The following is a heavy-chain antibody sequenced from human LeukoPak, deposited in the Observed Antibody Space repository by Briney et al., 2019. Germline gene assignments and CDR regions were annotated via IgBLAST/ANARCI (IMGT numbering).Heavy chain of an antibody. V-gene: IGHV4-59*01. CDR1: GGSISSYY. CDR3: ARADVDAAVVPYFDY. J-gene: IGHJ4*02. CDR2: IYYSGST. Sequence: SETLSLTCTVSGGSISSYYWSWIRQPPGKGLEWIGYIYYSGSTNYNPSLKSRVTISVDTSKNQFSLKLSSVTAADTAVYYCARADVDAAVVPYFDYWGQGTLVTVSS. D-gene: IGHD5-18*01.